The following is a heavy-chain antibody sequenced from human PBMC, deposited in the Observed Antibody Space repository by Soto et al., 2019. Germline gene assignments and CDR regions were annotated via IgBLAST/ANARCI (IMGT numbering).Heavy chain of an antibody. J-gene: IGHJ3*02. CDR3: ARVDKRRYYYDSSGYPDAFDI. CDR2: NSAYNGNT. D-gene: IGHD3-22*01. V-gene: IGHV1-18*01. Sequence: QVQLVQSGAEVKKPGASVKVSCKASGYTFTSYGISWVRQAPGQGLEWMGWNSAYNGNTNYAQKLQGRVTMTTDTSTSTAYMELRSLRSDDTAVYYCARVDKRRYYYDSSGYPDAFDIWGQGTMVTVSS. CDR1: GYTFTSYG.